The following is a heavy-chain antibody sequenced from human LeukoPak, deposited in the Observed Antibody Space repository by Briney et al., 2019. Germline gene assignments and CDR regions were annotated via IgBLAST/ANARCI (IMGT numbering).Heavy chain of an antibody. CDR1: GYTFTSYG. Sequence: GASVKLSFKASGYTFTSYGISWVRQAPGQGLEWMGWISAYNGNTNYAQKLQGRVTMTTDTSTSTAYMELRSLRSDDTAVYYCARTRWELLHFDYWGQGTLVTVSS. CDR2: ISAYNGNT. J-gene: IGHJ4*02. CDR3: ARTRWELLHFDY. D-gene: IGHD1-26*01. V-gene: IGHV1-18*01.